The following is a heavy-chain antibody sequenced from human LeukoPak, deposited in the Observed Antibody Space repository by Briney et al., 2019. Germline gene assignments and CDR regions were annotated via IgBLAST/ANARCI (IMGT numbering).Heavy chain of an antibody. CDR2: ISSNGGST. J-gene: IGHJ4*02. CDR3: ARAFSSSVADYFDY. D-gene: IGHD6-6*01. Sequence: PGGSLRLSCAASGFTFSSYAMHWVRQAPGKGLEYVSAISSNGGSTYYANSVKGRFTISRDNSKNTLYLQMGSLRAEDMAVYHCARAFSSSVADYFDYWGQGTLVTVSS. CDR1: GFTFSSYA. V-gene: IGHV3-64*01.